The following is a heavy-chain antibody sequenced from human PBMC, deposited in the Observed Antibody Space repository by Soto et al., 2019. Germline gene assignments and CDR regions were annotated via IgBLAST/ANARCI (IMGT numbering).Heavy chain of an antibody. CDR1: GFTFSSYA. CDR3: AKDGRYGWSHFDY. J-gene: IGHJ4*02. Sequence: QVQLVESGGGVVQPGRSLRLSCAASGFTFSSYAMHWVRQAPGKGLEWVAVISYDGSNKYYADSVKGRFTISRDNSKNTLYLQMNSLTAEDTAVYYCAKDGRYGWSHFDYWGQGTLVTVSS. CDR2: ISYDGSNK. V-gene: IGHV3-30*18. D-gene: IGHD1-26*01.